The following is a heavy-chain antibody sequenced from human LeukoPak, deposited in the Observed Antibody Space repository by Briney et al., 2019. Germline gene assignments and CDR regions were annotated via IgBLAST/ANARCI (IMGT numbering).Heavy chain of an antibody. J-gene: IGHJ6*03. CDR1: GGSISIYY. CDR2: IYDSGST. Sequence: SETLSLTCSVTGGSISIYYWSWIRQSPGKGLEWIGYIYDSGSTNYNPSLKSRVIISVDTSKNQFSLKLSSMTAADTAVYYCARDAPGGYYDSSGYSSYYYMDVWGKGTTVTVS. CDR3: ARDAPGGYYDSSGYSSYYYMDV. D-gene: IGHD3-22*01. V-gene: IGHV4-59*13.